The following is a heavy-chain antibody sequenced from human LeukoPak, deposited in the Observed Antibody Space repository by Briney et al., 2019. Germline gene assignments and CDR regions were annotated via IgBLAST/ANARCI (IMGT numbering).Heavy chain of an antibody. CDR3: ARLYGGTGPGNYYYGMDV. J-gene: IGHJ6*02. CDR1: GFTFSIYY. D-gene: IGHD4-23*01. V-gene: IGHV3-21*01. CDR2: ISASSSHI. Sequence: GGSLRLSCAASGFTFSIYYMKWVRQAPGKGLEWVSSISASSSHIYQADSVKGRSTISRDNAKNSVYLQMSSLRPEDTAMYYCARLYGGTGPGNYYYGMDVWGQGTTVAVSS.